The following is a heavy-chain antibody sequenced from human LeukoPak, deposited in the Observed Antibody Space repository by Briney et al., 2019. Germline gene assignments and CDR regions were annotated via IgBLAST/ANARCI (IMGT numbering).Heavy chain of an antibody. CDR3: ARAHVTGVDAFDI. Sequence: PGGSLRLSCAASGFIFSSYWMSWVRQAPGKGLEGVANIKKDGGEEYYVDSVKGRFTISRDNARNSLYLQMNSLRAEDTAVYYCARAHVTGVDAFDIWGQGTMVTVSS. V-gene: IGHV3-7*01. CDR2: IKKDGGEE. D-gene: IGHD2-21*02. J-gene: IGHJ3*02. CDR1: GFIFSSYW.